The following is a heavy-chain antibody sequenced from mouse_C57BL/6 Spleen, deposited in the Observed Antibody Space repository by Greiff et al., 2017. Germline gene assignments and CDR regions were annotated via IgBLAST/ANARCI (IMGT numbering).Heavy chain of an antibody. D-gene: IGHD2-4*01. CDR2: IYPRSGNT. Sequence: VKLMESGAELARPGASVKLSCKASGYTFTSYGISWVKQRTGQGLEWIGEIYPRSGNTYYNEKFKGKATLTADKSSSTAYMELRSLTSEDSAVYFCARDYYDYDEGYYYAMDYWGQGTSVTVSS. J-gene: IGHJ4*01. CDR3: ARDYYDYDEGYYYAMDY. CDR1: GYTFTSYG. V-gene: IGHV1-81*01.